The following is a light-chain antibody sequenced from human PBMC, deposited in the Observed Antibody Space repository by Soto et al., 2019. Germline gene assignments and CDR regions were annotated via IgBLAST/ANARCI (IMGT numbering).Light chain of an antibody. CDR2: DAS. J-gene: IGKJ2*01. CDR1: QDVSIF. CDR3: QQRSTWLYT. V-gene: IGKV3-11*02. Sequence: EILLAQSPATLSLSPGERATLSCKASQDVSIFLAWYQQKPGQAPRLLIHDASNMATGVPARFSGSGSGSDFTLTITSLEPEDFAVYYGQQRSTWLYTFGQGTKLEV.